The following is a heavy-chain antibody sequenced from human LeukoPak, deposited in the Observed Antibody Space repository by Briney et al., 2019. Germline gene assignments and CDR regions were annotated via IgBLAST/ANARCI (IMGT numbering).Heavy chain of an antibody. CDR2: ISNNGGYT. Sequence: GGSLRLSCAASGFTFSSSAMSWVRQAPGKGLEWVSAISNNGGYTYYADSVQGRFTISRDNSKSTLCLQMNSLRAEDTAVYYCARDLSSGPYYYYGMDVWGQGTTVTVSS. CDR3: ARDLSSGPYYYYGMDV. V-gene: IGHV3-23*01. D-gene: IGHD6-19*01. CDR1: GFTFSSSA. J-gene: IGHJ6*02.